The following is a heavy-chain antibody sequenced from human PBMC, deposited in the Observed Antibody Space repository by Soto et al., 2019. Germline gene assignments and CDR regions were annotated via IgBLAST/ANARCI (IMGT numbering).Heavy chain of an antibody. CDR3: AKLKDSSGWKYFDY. D-gene: IGHD6-19*01. Sequence: HPGGSLRLSCAASGFTFGAYTMSWVRQAPGQELEWVSAIGGSGGSTYYVDSVQGRFTISRDNSKNTLYLQMNSLRAGDTAVYYCAKLKDSSGWKYFDYWGQGTLVTVSS. CDR1: GFTFGAYT. CDR2: IGGSGGST. V-gene: IGHV3-23*01. J-gene: IGHJ4*02.